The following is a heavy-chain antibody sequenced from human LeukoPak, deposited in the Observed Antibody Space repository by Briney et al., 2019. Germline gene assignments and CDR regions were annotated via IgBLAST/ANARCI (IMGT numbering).Heavy chain of an antibody. D-gene: IGHD2-15*01. Sequence: ASVKVSCKASGYTFTSYYMHWVRQAPGQGLEWVGIINPSGGSTSYAQKFQGRVTMTRDTSTSTAYMELSSLRSEDTAVYYCARCRTGGSCSSNWFDPWGQGTLVTVSS. CDR3: ARCRTGGSCSSNWFDP. CDR1: GYTFTSYY. CDR2: INPSGGST. J-gene: IGHJ5*02. V-gene: IGHV1-46*01.